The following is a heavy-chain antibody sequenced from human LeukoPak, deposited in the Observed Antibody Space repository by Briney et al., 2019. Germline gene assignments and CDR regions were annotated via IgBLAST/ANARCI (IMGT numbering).Heavy chain of an antibody. Sequence: GGSLRLSCAASGFTFSDYYMSWIRQAPGKGLEWVSYISSSGSTIYYADSVKGRFTISRDNAKNSLYLQMNSLRAEDTAVYYCARDRAGGSYLRAFDIWGQGTMVTVSS. V-gene: IGHV3-11*04. D-gene: IGHD1-26*01. CDR1: GFTFSDYY. CDR2: ISSSGSTI. J-gene: IGHJ3*02. CDR3: ARDRAGGSYLRAFDI.